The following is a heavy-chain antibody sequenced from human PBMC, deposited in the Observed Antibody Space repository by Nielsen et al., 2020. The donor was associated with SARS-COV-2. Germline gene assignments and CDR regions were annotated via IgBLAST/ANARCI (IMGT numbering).Heavy chain of an antibody. CDR3: ARGNSYYYYGMDV. D-gene: IGHD4-23*01. CDR1: GYSFTSYW. J-gene: IGHJ6*02. V-gene: IGHV5-51*01. Sequence: KVSCKGSGYSFTSYWIGWVRQMPGKGLEWMGIIYPGDSDTRYSPSFQGQVTISADKSISTAYLQWSSLKASDTAMYYCARGNSYYYYGMDVWGQGTTVTVSS. CDR2: IYPGDSDT.